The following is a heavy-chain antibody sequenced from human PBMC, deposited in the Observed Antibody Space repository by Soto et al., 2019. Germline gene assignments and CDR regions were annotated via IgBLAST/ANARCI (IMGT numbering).Heavy chain of an antibody. Sequence: GGSLRLSCAASGFTFSSYAMSWVRQAPGKGLEWVSAISGSGGSTYYADSVKGRFTISRDNSKNTLYLQMNSLRAEDTAVYYCVKVVAPDPSIGVSDEWGQGTLVTVFS. V-gene: IGHV3-23*01. D-gene: IGHD6-19*01. CDR2: ISGSGGST. J-gene: IGHJ4*02. CDR3: VKVVAPDPSIGVSDE. CDR1: GFTFSSYA.